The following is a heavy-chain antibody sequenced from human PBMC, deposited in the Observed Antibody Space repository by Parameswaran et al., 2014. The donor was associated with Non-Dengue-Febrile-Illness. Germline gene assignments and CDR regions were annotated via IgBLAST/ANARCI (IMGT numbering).Heavy chain of an antibody. Sequence: GGSLRLSCAASGFTFSSYSMNWVRQAPGKGLEWVSSISSSSSYIYYADSVKGRFTISRDNAKNSLYLQMNSLRAEDTAVYYCARADCSYCSSTQYHYYGMDVWGQGTTVTVSS. CDR3: ARADCSYCSSTQYHYYGMDV. D-gene: IGHD2-2*01. CDR2: ISSSSSYI. J-gene: IGHJ6*02. CDR1: GFTFSSYS. V-gene: IGHV3-21*01.